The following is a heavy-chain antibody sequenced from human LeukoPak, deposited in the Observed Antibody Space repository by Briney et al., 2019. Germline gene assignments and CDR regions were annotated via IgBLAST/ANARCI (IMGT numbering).Heavy chain of an antibody. V-gene: IGHV3-74*01. CDR3: ARVRASYCSGGSCYPTDYYYGMDV. Sequence: PGGSLRLSCAASGFTFSSYWMHWVRQAPGKGLVWVSRINSDGSSTSYADSVKGRFTISRDNAKNTPYLQMNSLRAEDTAVYYCARVRASYCSGGSCYPTDYYYGMDVWGQGTTVTVSS. D-gene: IGHD2-15*01. CDR1: GFTFSSYW. J-gene: IGHJ6*02. CDR2: INSDGSST.